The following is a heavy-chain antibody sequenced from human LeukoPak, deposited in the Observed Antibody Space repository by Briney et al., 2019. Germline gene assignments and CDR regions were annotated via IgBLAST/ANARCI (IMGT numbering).Heavy chain of an antibody. CDR2: ISPNSGGT. CDR3: VTEAPSYCFDY. J-gene: IGHJ4*02. CDR1: GYTFTTYY. D-gene: IGHD6-6*01. V-gene: IGHV1-2*02. Sequence: GASLKVSCKASGYTFTTYYIHWVRQAPGQGLEWMGWISPNSGGTNYAQNFQGRVTLTRDTSITTAYMEMSRLTSDDAAVYYCVTEAPSYCFDYWGQGTLVTVSS.